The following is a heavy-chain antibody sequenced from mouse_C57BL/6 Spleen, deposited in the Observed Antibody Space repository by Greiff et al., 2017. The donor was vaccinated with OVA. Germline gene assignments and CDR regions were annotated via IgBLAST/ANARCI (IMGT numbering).Heavy chain of an antibody. Sequence: VKLQQPGAELVKPGASVKLSCKASGYTFTSYWMPWVKQRPGRGLEWIGRVDPHSGGTKYNEKFKSKATLTVDKHSSTAYMQLSSLTSEDSAVYYCARDRTTVVATNAMDYWGQGTSVTVSS. CDR3: ARDRTTVVATNAMDY. V-gene: IGHV1-72*01. CDR1: GYTFTSYW. D-gene: IGHD1-1*01. CDR2: VDPHSGGT. J-gene: IGHJ4*01.